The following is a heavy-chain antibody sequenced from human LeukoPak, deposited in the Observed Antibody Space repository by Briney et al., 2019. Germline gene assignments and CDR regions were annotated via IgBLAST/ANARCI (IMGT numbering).Heavy chain of an antibody. CDR2: LKQDGSEK. CDR3: ARDLAVAGTGSDY. V-gene: IGHV3-7*03. D-gene: IGHD6-19*01. Sequence: PGGSLRLSCAASGFTFSSYWMSWARQAPGKGLEWVANLKQDGSEKYYVDSVKGRFTISRDNAKNSLYLQMNSLRAEDTAVYYCARDLAVAGTGSDYWGQGTLVTVSS. J-gene: IGHJ4*02. CDR1: GFTFSSYW.